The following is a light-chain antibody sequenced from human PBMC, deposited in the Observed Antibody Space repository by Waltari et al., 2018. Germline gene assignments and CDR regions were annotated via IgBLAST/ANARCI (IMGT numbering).Light chain of an antibody. CDR1: NSNIGAGYD. CDR3: QSYDNSLSGSGI. J-gene: IGLJ2*01. V-gene: IGLV1-40*01. Sequence: QSVLTQPPSVSGAPGQRVTISCTGSNSNIGAGYDVPWYQQLPGTAPKLLIYGNSNRPSGVPDLFSGSKSGTSASLDITGLQAEDEADYYCQSYDNSLSGSGIFGGGTKLTVL. CDR2: GNS.